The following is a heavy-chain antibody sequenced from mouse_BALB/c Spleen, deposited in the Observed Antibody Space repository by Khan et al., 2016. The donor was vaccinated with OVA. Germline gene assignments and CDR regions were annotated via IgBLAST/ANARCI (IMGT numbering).Heavy chain of an antibody. CDR2: ISSGGRFT. D-gene: IGHD1-1*01. V-gene: IGHV5-9-3*01. CDR3: ARSPGYYGSNYFDS. J-gene: IGHJ2*01. CDR1: GFTFSGYG. Sequence: EVELVESGGDLVKPGGSLKLSCAASGFTFSGYGMSWVRQTPEKRLEWVATISSGGRFTYYLDSVKGRFTISRDSAKKTLYLHMSSLRSEDTAMYYCARSPGYYGSNYFDSWGPGTTLTVSS.